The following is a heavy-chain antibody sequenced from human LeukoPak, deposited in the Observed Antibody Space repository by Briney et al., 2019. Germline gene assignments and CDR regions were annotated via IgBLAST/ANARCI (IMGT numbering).Heavy chain of an antibody. CDR1: GGTFSSYA. J-gene: IGHJ6*03. D-gene: IGHD2-15*01. Sequence: SVKVSCKASGGTFSSYAISWVRQAPGQGLEWMGGIIPIFGTANYAQKFQGRVTITTDESTSTAYMELSSLRSEDTAVYYCARGSVWDCSGGSCYSYYYYMDVWGKGTTVTVSS. V-gene: IGHV1-69*05. CDR2: IIPIFGTA. CDR3: ARGSVWDCSGGSCYSYYYYMDV.